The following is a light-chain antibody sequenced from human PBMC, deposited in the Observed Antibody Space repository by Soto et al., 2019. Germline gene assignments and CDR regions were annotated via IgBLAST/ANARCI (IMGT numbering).Light chain of an antibody. Sequence: DIQMTQSPSSLSASVGDRVTITCRASQSMSTYLNWYQQKPGKAPKLLIYAASSLQSGVPSRFSGSGSGTDFTLTISSLQPEDFATYYCQQSYSTPQTFGQGTKV. V-gene: IGKV1-39*01. CDR2: AAS. CDR3: QQSYSTPQT. CDR1: QSMSTY. J-gene: IGKJ1*01.